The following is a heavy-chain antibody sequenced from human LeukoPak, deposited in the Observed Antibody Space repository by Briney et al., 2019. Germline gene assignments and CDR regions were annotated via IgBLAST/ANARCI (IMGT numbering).Heavy chain of an antibody. CDR3: AKGQMATILGFDS. Sequence: PAGGSLRLSCAASGFMFSNYAMSWVRQAPGRGLEWVSAVKTYAGDTYYADSVKGRFTISRDNSKSTVYLQMNSLRAEDSALYYCAKGQMATILGFDSWGQGALVTVSS. V-gene: IGHV3-23*01. J-gene: IGHJ4*02. CDR1: GFMFSNYA. CDR2: VKTYAGDT. D-gene: IGHD5-12*01.